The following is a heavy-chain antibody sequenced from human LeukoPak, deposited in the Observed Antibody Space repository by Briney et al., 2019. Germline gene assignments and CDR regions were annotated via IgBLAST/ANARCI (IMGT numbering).Heavy chain of an antibody. CDR2: IKSRSDGGTT. CDR3: TTHHRWELLPNY. D-gene: IGHD1-26*01. Sequence: GGSLRLSCAASGFTFSNTWMSWVRQAPGKGLEWVGRIKSRSDGGTTDYAAPVKGRFAISRDDSKNTLYLQMNSLQTEDTAVYYCTTHHRWELLPNYWGQGTLVTVSS. V-gene: IGHV3-15*01. CDR1: GFTFSNTW. J-gene: IGHJ4*02.